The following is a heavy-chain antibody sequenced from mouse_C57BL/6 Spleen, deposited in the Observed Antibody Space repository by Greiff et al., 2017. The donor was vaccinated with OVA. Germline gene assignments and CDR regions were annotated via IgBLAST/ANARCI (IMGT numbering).Heavy chain of an antibody. CDR3: ARNGYDVAMDY. V-gene: IGHV5-17*01. CDR1: GFTFSDYG. Sequence: EVKLMESGGGLVKPGGSLKLSCAASGFTFSDYGMHWVRQAPEKGLEWVAYISSGSSTIYYADTVKGRFTISRDNAKNTLFLQMTSLRSEDTAMYYCARNGYDVAMDYWGQGTSVTVSS. D-gene: IGHD2-2*01. CDR2: ISSGSSTI. J-gene: IGHJ4*01.